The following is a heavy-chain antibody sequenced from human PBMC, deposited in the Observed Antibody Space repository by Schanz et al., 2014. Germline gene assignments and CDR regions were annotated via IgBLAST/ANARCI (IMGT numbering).Heavy chain of an antibody. J-gene: IGHJ4*02. V-gene: IGHV3-30*03. CDR1: RLNFNNAW. D-gene: IGHD2-15*01. CDR3: GRDLAGGGNDG. CDR2: ISDDGSRR. Sequence: VQLVESGGGLVKPGGSLKLSCAASRLNFNNAWMHWVRQAPGKGLEWVAVISDDGSRRHYADFVTGRFTISRDNSKDTVYLQMNSLRAEETAVYYCGRDLAGGGNDGWGQGTLVTVSS.